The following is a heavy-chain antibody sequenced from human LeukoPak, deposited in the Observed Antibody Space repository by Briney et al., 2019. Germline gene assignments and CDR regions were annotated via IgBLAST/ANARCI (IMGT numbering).Heavy chain of an antibody. Sequence: PSETLSLTCSVSGGSIRSSDDYWGFVRQTPGKGLERMGSIYYTGSSHYNPSLKSRATISVDTSKNQFSLKLTSVTAADTAVYYCTRAASSGPLFTYHMDVWGKGTTVTVSS. D-gene: IGHD3-22*01. J-gene: IGHJ6*03. V-gene: IGHV4-39*07. CDR3: TRAASSGPLFTYHMDV. CDR1: GGSIRSSDDY. CDR2: IYYTGSS.